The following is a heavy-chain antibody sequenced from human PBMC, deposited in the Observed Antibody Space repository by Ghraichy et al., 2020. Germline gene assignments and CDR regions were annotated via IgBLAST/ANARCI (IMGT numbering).Heavy chain of an antibody. D-gene: IGHD5-18*01. J-gene: IGHJ4*02. CDR2: IGSDSSTI. CDR1: GFTFSSYS. Sequence: LNISCVASGFTFSSYSMNWVRQAPGKGLEWVSYIGSDSSTIYYADSVKGRFTISRDNAKNSLYLQMNSLRAEDTAVYYCAREGYSYGCNYFDYWGQGTLVTVSS. CDR3: AREGYSYGCNYFDY. V-gene: IGHV3-48*01.